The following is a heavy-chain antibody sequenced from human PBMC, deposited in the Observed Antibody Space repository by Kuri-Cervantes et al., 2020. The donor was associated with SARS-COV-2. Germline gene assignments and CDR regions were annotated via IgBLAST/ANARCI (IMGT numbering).Heavy chain of an antibody. Sequence: GGSLRLSCEVSGFLFSASAIHWVRQGSGKGLEWVGRVRGKANNYATAYAASVKGRFTISRDDSKSIAYLQMNSLKTEDTAVYYCTRDNFWSGFFDYWGQGTLVTVSS. V-gene: IGHV3-73*01. CDR1: GFLFSASA. CDR3: TRDNFWSGFFDY. J-gene: IGHJ4*02. CDR2: VRGKANNYAT. D-gene: IGHD3-3*01.